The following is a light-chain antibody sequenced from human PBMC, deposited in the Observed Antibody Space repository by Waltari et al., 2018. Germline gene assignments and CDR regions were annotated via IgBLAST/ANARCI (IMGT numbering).Light chain of an antibody. J-gene: IGKJ2*01. CDR1: QGIRNY. CDR2: AAS. Sequence: DSQMTQSTSSLSASIGDRVTITCRSSQGIRNYLGWYQQKPGKAPKRLIYAASSLQSGVPSRFSGSGSGTEFTLTISSLQPEDFATYYCLQHNSYRYTFGQGTKLEIK. V-gene: IGKV1-17*01. CDR3: LQHNSYRYT.